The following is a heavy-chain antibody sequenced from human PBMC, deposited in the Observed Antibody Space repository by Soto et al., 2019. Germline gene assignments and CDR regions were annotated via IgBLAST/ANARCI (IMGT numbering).Heavy chain of an antibody. Sequence: QVQLVQSGAEVKKPGASVKVSCKTSGYTFTSHGISWVRQAPGQGLEWMGWISPYNGDTNYAQKLQGRVSVTTDSSTRTAYMELRSLRSEDTAVYYCASMVRGSTVGYYYYMDVWGKGTTVTVSS. J-gene: IGHJ6*03. CDR2: ISPYNGDT. D-gene: IGHD3-10*01. V-gene: IGHV1-18*01. CDR1: GYTFTSHG. CDR3: ASMVRGSTVGYYYYMDV.